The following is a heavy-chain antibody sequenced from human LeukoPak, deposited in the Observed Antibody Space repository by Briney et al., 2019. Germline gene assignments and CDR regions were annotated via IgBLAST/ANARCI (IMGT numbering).Heavy chain of an antibody. CDR1: GGSISSYS. V-gene: IGHV4-4*09. D-gene: IGHD1-14*01. Sequence: SETLSLTCSVSGGSISSYSLTWIRQPPGKGLEWIGDIHTSGTTNYDPSLKSRVTISVDTSKNQFSLWLRSVTAADTAVYYCARRPRTPYYYYSMDVWGKGTTVTVSS. CDR3: ARRPRTPYYYYSMDV. CDR2: IHTSGTT. J-gene: IGHJ6*03.